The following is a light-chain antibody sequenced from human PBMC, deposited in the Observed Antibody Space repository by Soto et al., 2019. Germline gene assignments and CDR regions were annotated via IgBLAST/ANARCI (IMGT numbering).Light chain of an antibody. Sequence: DIQMTQSPASLSASVGDRVAITCRASQPISSYLNWYQHKPGKAPTLLIYAASNLQSGVPSRFSRSGSGTDFTLTISSLELEDFATYYCQQTRRAPRTFGPGTKLEIK. J-gene: IGKJ2*01. V-gene: IGKV1-39*01. CDR1: QPISSY. CDR2: AAS. CDR3: QQTRRAPRT.